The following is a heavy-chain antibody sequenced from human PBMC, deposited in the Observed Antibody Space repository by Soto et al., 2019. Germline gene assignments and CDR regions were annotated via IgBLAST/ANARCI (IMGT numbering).Heavy chain of an antibody. CDR2: ISYDGSNK. J-gene: IGHJ4*02. Sequence: GGSLRLSCAASGFTFSSYAMHWVRQAPGKGLEWVAVISYDGSNKYYADSVKGRFTISRDNSKNTLYLQMNSLRAEDTAVYYCARDDVEYSSSSGLGNYWGQGTLVTVSS. CDR3: ARDDVEYSSSSGLGNY. D-gene: IGHD6-6*01. V-gene: IGHV3-30-3*01. CDR1: GFTFSSYA.